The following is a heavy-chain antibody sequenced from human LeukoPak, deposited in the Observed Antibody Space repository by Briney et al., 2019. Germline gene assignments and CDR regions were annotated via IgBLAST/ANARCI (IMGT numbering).Heavy chain of an antibody. CDR1: GDSVSSNSAA. D-gene: IGHD4-4*01. CDR2: TYYRSKWYN. J-gene: IGHJ6*02. V-gene: IGHV6-1*01. CDR3: ARDPLYSYYGLDV. Sequence: SQTLSLTCAISGDSVSSNSAAWHWIRQSPSRGLEWLGRTYYRSKWYNAYAVSVKSRITINPDTSKNQFSLQLNSVTPEDTAVYYCARDPLYSYYGLDVWGQGTRSPCP.